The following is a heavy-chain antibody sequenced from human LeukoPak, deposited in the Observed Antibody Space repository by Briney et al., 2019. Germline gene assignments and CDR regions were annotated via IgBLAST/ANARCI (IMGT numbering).Heavy chain of an antibody. J-gene: IGHJ5*02. CDR3: AIAAASGVDP. CDR1: GYIFSSYY. V-gene: IGHV1-46*01. D-gene: IGHD6-13*01. CDR2: INPSGTST. Sequence: GASVKVSCKASGYIFSSYYMHWVRQAPGQGLEWMGIINPSGTSTNYAQKFQGRVTMTRDTSTNTIYMELSSLRSEDTAVYYCAIAAASGVDPWGQGTLVTVSS.